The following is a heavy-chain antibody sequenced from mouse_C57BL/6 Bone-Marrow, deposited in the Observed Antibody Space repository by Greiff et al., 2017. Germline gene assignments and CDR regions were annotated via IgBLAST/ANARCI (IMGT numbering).Heavy chain of an antibody. CDR1: GYAFTNYL. V-gene: IGHV1-54*01. Sequence: VQLQQSGAELVRPGTSVKVSCKASGYAFTNYLIEWVKQRPGQGLEWIGVITPGSGGTTYNEKFKGKGTLTAGKSSSTAYRQLSSRTSEDSAVYFCAREGDYYCSSYVGYFDVWGTGTTVTVSS. CDR3: AREGDYYCSSYVGYFDV. J-gene: IGHJ1*03. CDR2: ITPGSGGT. D-gene: IGHD1-1*01.